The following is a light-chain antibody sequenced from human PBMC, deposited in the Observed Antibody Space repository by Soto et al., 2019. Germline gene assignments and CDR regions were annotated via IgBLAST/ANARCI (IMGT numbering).Light chain of an antibody. CDR3: QQHNNWPWT. V-gene: IGKV3-15*01. CDR2: GAS. J-gene: IGKJ1*01. Sequence: EIEMTQSPATLSVSPGERATLSCRASQSVSSNLAWYQQKPGQAPRLLIYGASTRATGIPARFSGSGSGTEFTLTISSLQSEDFAVYYCQQHNNWPWTFGQGTKVEIK. CDR1: QSVSSN.